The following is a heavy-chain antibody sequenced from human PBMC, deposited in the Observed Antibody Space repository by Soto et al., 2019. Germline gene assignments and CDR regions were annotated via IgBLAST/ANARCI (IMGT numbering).Heavy chain of an antibody. J-gene: IGHJ4*02. V-gene: IGHV3-30-3*01. CDR1: GFTFSSYA. Sequence: PGGSLGLSCAASGFTFSSYAMQWVRQAPGKGLEWVAVRSYDGSNKYYADSWKGGFTISRDNSKNPLYLPMTSLRAEDTAVYYCARDESTTLIIPFYITIDYWGQGTLVTVSS. D-gene: IGHD3-10*01. CDR2: RSYDGSNK. CDR3: ARDESTTLIIPFYITIDY.